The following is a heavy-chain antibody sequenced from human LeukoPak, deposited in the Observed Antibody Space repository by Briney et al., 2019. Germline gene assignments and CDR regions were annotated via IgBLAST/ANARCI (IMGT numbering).Heavy chain of an antibody. Sequence: TSETLSLTCTVSGGSISSGGYYWSWIRQPPGKGLEWIGYIYHSGSTYYNPSLKSRVTISVDRSKNQFSLKLSSVTAADTAVYYCARDLSEQLDGAYYYYYYMDVWGKGTTVTVSS. CDR1: GGSISSGGYY. J-gene: IGHJ6*03. CDR3: ARDLSEQLDGAYYYYYYMDV. D-gene: IGHD6-6*01. V-gene: IGHV4-30-2*01. CDR2: IYHSGST.